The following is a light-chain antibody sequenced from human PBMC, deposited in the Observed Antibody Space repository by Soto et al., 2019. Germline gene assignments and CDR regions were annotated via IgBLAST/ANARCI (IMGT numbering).Light chain of an antibody. V-gene: IGKV3-15*01. J-gene: IGKJ1*01. CDR2: GAS. CDR1: QSVNAN. Sequence: EVVMTQSPATLSVSPGERATLSCRASQSVNANLAWYQQKPGQAPRLLIHGASNRATGIPARFSGSGFGTDFILTISGLQSEDFAVYYCQQYNTWLWTFGQGTKVEI. CDR3: QQYNTWLWT.